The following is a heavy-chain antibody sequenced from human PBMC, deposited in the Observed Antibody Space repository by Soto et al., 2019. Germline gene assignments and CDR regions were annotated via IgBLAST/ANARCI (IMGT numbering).Heavy chain of an antibody. CDR2: IVPIVGTT. CDR3: VREALRTSTGEHFDY. Sequence: SVKVSCKTSGGTFSSYAISWVRQAPGQGLEWMGGIVPIVGTTTYAQKFQGRVTVTADEATSTAYMQLSRLRSDDTAVYYCVREALRTSTGEHFDYWGQGTPVTVSS. CDR1: GGTFSSYA. D-gene: IGHD2-8*02. J-gene: IGHJ4*02. V-gene: IGHV1-69*13.